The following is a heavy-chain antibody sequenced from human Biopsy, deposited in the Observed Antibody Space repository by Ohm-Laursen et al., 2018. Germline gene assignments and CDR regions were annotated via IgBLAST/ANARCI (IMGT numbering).Heavy chain of an antibody. Sequence: SQTLSLTCTVSVGSISRDYWAWIRQAPGKGLKWIGYTYYSGSTNYNPSLNSRVTIAVDTSKNQFSLRLTSVTAADTAVYYCVRSNYHYYGFDVWGQGTTVTVFS. CDR2: TYYSGST. V-gene: IGHV4-59*01. CDR3: VRSNYHYYGFDV. J-gene: IGHJ6*02. CDR1: VGSISRDY.